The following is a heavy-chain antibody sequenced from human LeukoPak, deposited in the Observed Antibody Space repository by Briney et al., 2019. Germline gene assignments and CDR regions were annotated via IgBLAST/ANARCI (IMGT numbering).Heavy chain of an antibody. CDR2: IIPIFGTA. J-gene: IGHJ4*02. V-gene: IGHV1-69*05. D-gene: IGHD5-24*01. CDR1: GGTFSSYA. CDR3: ARGEMATVYFDY. Sequence: SVKVSCKASGGTFSSYAISWVRQAPGQGLGWMGGIIPIFGTANYAQKFQGRVTITTDESTSTAYMELSSLRSEDTAVYYCARGEMATVYFDYWGQGTLVTVSS.